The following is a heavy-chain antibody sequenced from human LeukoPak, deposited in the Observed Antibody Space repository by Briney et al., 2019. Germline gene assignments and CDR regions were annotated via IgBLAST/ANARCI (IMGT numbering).Heavy chain of an antibody. V-gene: IGHV3-23*01. D-gene: IGHD6-19*01. Sequence: GGSLRLSCAASGFTFSSYAMHWVRQAPGKGLEWVSAITGTASNTFYADSVKDRFTISRDNSKNTVYLQINSLRAEDTAVYYCAKKGGSGRLLYFDYWGQGDLVTVSS. CDR2: ITGTASNT. CDR1: GFTFSSYA. CDR3: AKKGGSGRLLYFDY. J-gene: IGHJ4*02.